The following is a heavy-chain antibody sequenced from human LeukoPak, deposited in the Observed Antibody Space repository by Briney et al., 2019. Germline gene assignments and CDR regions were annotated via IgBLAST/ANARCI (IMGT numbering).Heavy chain of an antibody. D-gene: IGHD3-22*01. CDR1: GGSISSYY. Sequence: SETLSLTCTVSGGSISSYYWSWIRQPPGKGLEWIGYIYYSGSTDYNPSLKSRVTISVDTSKHQFSLKLSSVTAADTAVYYCARMYDTSAYYYYGMDVWGQGTTVTVSS. CDR2: IYYSGST. J-gene: IGHJ6*02. CDR3: ARMYDTSAYYYYGMDV. V-gene: IGHV4-59*08.